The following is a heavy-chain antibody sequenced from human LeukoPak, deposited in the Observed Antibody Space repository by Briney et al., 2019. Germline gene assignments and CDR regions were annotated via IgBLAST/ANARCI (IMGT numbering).Heavy chain of an antibody. Sequence: ASVTVSCKASGYTFSRYGMSWVRQAPGQGREWMGCISNYDGNTQYAQNLQGRVTMTTDTSTSTAYMKLRSLRSDDTAVYYCARGTTIYDGMDVWGQGTTVTVSS. V-gene: IGHV1-18*01. CDR2: ISNYDGNT. CDR3: ARGTTIYDGMDV. D-gene: IGHD4-17*01. CDR1: GYTFSRYG. J-gene: IGHJ6*02.